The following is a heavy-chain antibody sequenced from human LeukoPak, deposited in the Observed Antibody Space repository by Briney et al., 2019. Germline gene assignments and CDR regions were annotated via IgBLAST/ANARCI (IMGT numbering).Heavy chain of an antibody. Sequence: GGSLRLSCAASGFTFSSYWMSWVRQAPGQGLEWVSAISGSGGSTYYADPVKGRFTISRDNSKNTLYLQMISLRAEDTAVYYCAKSVTYYYGSGSYWFDPWGQGTLVSVSS. CDR1: GFTFSSYW. J-gene: IGHJ5*02. D-gene: IGHD3-10*01. CDR2: ISGSGGST. CDR3: AKSVTYYYGSGSYWFDP. V-gene: IGHV3-23*01.